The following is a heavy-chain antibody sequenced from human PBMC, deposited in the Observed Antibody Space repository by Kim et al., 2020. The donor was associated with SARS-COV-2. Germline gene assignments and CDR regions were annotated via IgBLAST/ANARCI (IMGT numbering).Heavy chain of an antibody. CDR1: GGSFSGYY. D-gene: IGHD1-1*01. V-gene: IGHV4-34*01. Sequence: SETLSLTCAVYGGSFSGYYWSWIRQPPGKGLEWIGEINHSGSTNYNPSLKSRVTISVDTSKNQFSLKLSSVTAADTAVYYCARCWKLWWFDPWGQGTLVTVSS. CDR2: INHSGST. CDR3: ARCWKLWWFDP. J-gene: IGHJ5*02.